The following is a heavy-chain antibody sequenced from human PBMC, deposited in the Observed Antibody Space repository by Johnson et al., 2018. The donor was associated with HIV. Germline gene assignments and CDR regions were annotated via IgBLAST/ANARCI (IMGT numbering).Heavy chain of an antibody. J-gene: IGHJ3*02. CDR3: AREIPYDYVWGSYRPGAVDI. D-gene: IGHD3-16*02. Sequence: VQLVESGGGLVQPGRSLRLSCTASGFTFSSYWMTWVRQAPGKGLEWVANIKQDGSEKYYVDSVKGRFTISTDNAKNSLYLQMNSLRAEDTALYYCAREIPYDYVWGSYRPGAVDIWGQGTMVTVSS. V-gene: IGHV3-7*03. CDR1: GFTFSSYW. CDR2: IKQDGSEK.